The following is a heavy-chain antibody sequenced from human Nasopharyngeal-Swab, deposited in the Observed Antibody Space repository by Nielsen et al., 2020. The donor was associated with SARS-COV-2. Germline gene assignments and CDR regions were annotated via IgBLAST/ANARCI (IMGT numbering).Heavy chain of an antibody. Sequence: GESLKISCASSGFTFSSYGMHWVRQAPGKGLEWVAVISYDGSNKYYADSVKGRFTISRDNSKNTLYLQMNSLRAEDTAVYYCAKDYYDSSDYLDAFDIWGQGTMVTVSS. CDR1: GFTFSSYG. D-gene: IGHD3-22*01. CDR3: AKDYYDSSDYLDAFDI. J-gene: IGHJ3*02. V-gene: IGHV3-30*18. CDR2: ISYDGSNK.